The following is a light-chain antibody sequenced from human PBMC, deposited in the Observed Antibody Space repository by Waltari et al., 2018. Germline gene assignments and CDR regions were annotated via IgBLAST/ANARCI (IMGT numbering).Light chain of an antibody. J-gene: IGKJ2*01. CDR2: AAS. CDR1: QYISSY. V-gene: IGKV1-39*01. Sequence: DIQMTQSPSSLSASVGDRVIITCRASQYISSYLNWYQQKPGKAPNLLIYAASSLQSGVPSRFRGGGSGTDFTLTISSLQPEDFAAYYCQQTYSTLPYTFGQGTQLEIK. CDR3: QQTYSTLPYT.